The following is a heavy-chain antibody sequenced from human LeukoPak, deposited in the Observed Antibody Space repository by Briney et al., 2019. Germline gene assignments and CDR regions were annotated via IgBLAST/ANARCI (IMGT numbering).Heavy chain of an antibody. CDR2: INHSGST. Sequence: SETLSLTCAVYGGSFSGYYWSWIRQPPGKGLEWIGEINHSGSTNYNPSLKSRVTISVDTSKNQFSLKLGSVTAADTAVYYCARIRFLEWLLDDWGQGTLVTVSS. V-gene: IGHV4-34*01. J-gene: IGHJ4*02. CDR3: ARIRFLEWLLDD. D-gene: IGHD3-3*01. CDR1: GGSFSGYY.